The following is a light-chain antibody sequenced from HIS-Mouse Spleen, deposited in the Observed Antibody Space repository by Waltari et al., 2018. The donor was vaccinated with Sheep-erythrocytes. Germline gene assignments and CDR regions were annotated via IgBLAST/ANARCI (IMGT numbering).Light chain of an antibody. CDR1: SSAVGRYNL. CDR2: EGS. CDR3: CSYAGSSTFHVV. Sequence: QSALTQPASVSGSPGQSITISCTGTSSAVGRYNLVSWYQQHPGKAPKLMIYEGSKRPSGVSNRFSGSKSGNTASLTISGLQAEDEADYYCCSYAGSSTFHVVFGVGTKLTVL. J-gene: IGLJ2*01. V-gene: IGLV2-23*03.